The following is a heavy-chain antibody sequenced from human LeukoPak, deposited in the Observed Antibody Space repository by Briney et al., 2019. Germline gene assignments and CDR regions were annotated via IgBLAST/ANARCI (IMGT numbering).Heavy chain of an antibody. D-gene: IGHD6-19*01. Sequence: SETLSLTCTVSGGSISSSSYYWGWIRQPPGKGLEWIGSIYYSGSTYYNPSLKSRVTISVDTSKNQFSLKLSSVTAADTAVYYCARVIGSSGWLYSWDLNWFDPWGQGTLVTVSS. CDR1: GGSISSSSYY. V-gene: IGHV4-39*07. J-gene: IGHJ5*02. CDR2: IYYSGST. CDR3: ARVIGSSGWLYSWDLNWFDP.